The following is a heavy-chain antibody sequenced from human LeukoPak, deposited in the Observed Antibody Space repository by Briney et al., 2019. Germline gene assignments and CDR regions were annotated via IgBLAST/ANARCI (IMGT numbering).Heavy chain of an antibody. D-gene: IGHD3-22*01. Sequence: SGTLSLTCAVSGGSISSSNWWSWVRQPPGKGLEWIGEIYHSGSTNYNPSLKSRVTISVDKSKNQFSLKLSSVTAADTAVYYCARLGDSSGYADAFDIWGQGTTVTVSS. CDR1: GGSISSSNW. J-gene: IGHJ3*02. V-gene: IGHV4-4*02. CDR3: ARLGDSSGYADAFDI. CDR2: IYHSGST.